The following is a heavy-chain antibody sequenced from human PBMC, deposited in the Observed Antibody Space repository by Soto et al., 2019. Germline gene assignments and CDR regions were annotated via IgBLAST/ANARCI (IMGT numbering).Heavy chain of an antibody. J-gene: IGHJ5*02. CDR2: IYYSGST. CDR1: GGSINSGGYY. CDR3: ARAAHYGSPFGLFDP. D-gene: IGHD6-13*01. Sequence: SETLSLTCTVSGGSINSGGYYWSWIRQHPGKGLEWIGYIYYSGSTYYNPSLKSRVTISVDTSKNQFSLKLSSVTAADTAVYYCARAAHYGSPFGLFDPWGQGTLVPVSS. V-gene: IGHV4-31*03.